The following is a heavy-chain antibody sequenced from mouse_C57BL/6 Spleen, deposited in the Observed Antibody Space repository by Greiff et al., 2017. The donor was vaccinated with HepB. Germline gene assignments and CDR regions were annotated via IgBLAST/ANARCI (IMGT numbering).Heavy chain of an antibody. CDR1: GYTFTSYW. J-gene: IGHJ1*03. Sequence: QVQLQQPGAELVMPGASVKLSCKASGYTFTSYWMHWVEQRPGQGLEWIGEIDPSDSYTNYNQKFKGKSTLTVDKSSSTAYMQLSSLTSEDSAVYYCARGGLREYFDVWGTGTTVTVSS. V-gene: IGHV1-69*01. CDR3: ARGGLREYFDV. CDR2: IDPSDSYT. D-gene: IGHD2-4*01.